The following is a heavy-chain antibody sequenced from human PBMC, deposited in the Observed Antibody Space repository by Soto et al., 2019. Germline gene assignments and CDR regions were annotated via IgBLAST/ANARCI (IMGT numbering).Heavy chain of an antibody. CDR3: TTSIVVVVAATPRPQDAFDI. Sequence: GGSLRLSCAASGFTFSNAWMSWVRQAPGKGLEWVGRIKSKTDGGTTDYAAPVKGRFTISRDDSKNTLYLQMNSLKTEDTAVYYCTTSIVVVVAATPRPQDAFDIWGQGTMVTVSS. J-gene: IGHJ3*02. CDR1: GFTFSNAW. D-gene: IGHD2-15*01. CDR2: IKSKTDGGTT. V-gene: IGHV3-15*01.